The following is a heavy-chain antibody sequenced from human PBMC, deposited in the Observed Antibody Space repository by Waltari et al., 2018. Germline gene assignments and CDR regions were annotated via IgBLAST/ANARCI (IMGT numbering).Heavy chain of an antibody. D-gene: IGHD6-13*01. CDR2: IYYRGST. CDR1: GGSISSSSYY. Sequence: QLQLQESGPGLVKPSETLSLTCTVSGGSISSSSYYWGWIRQPPGKGLEWIGSIYYRGSTFYNPSLKSRITISVETSKDQFSLKLRSVTAGDTAVYYCARKEIADYFDYWGQGTLVTVSS. CDR3: ARKEIADYFDY. V-gene: IGHV4-39*01. J-gene: IGHJ4*02.